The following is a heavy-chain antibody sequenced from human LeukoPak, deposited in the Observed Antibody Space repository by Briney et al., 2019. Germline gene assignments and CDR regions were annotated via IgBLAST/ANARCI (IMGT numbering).Heavy chain of an antibody. V-gene: IGHV3-74*01. Sequence: PGGSLRLSCAVSGFIFSSFWMHWVRQAPGKGLVWVSRISGDGTTTTYADSVKGRFTISRDNAKNTLYLQLNSPRAEDTAVYYCARRPAYCGGDCFFSDYWGQGTLVTVSS. CDR1: GFIFSSFW. D-gene: IGHD2-21*02. CDR3: ARRPAYCGGDCFFSDY. J-gene: IGHJ4*02. CDR2: ISGDGTTT.